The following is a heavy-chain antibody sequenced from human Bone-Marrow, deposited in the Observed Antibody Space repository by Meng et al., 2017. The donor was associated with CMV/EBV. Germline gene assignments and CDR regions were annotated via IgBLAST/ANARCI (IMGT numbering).Heavy chain of an antibody. CDR3: AKASPYSSSNYYFDY. V-gene: IGHV3-9*03. J-gene: IGHJ4*02. D-gene: IGHD6-13*01. CDR2: ISWNSGSI. Sequence: GGSLRLSCAASGFTFDDYAMHWVRQAPGKGLEWVSGISWNSGSIGYADSVKGRFTISRDNAKNSLYLQMNSLRAEDMALYYCAKASPYSSSNYYFDYWGQGTLVTVSS. CDR1: GFTFDDYA.